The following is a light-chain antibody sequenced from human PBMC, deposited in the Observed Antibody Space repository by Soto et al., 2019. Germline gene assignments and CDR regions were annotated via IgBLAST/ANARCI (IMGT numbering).Light chain of an antibody. Sequence: DIQMTQSPSSLSASVGDRVTITCRARQGISNYLAWYQQKPGKVPKLLIYAASTLQSGVPSRFSGSGSGTDFPLTISNLQPEDVATYYWLTYNSAPRKFGQGNEVQIK. CDR3: LTYNSAPRK. CDR1: QGISNY. V-gene: IGKV1-27*01. CDR2: AAS. J-gene: IGKJ1*01.